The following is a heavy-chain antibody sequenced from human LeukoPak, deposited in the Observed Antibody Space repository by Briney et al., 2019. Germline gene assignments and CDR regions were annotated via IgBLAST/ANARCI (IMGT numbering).Heavy chain of an antibody. D-gene: IGHD6-19*01. Sequence: PSETLSLTCTVSGGSISSYYWGWLRQPPGKGLEWIGYIYYSGSTNYNPSLKSRVTISVDTSKNQFSLKLSSVTAADTAVYYCARQAVAGSGQSGYGYWGQGTLVTVSS. CDR1: GGSISSYY. CDR2: IYYSGST. J-gene: IGHJ4*02. CDR3: ARQAVAGSGQSGYGY. V-gene: IGHV4-59*08.